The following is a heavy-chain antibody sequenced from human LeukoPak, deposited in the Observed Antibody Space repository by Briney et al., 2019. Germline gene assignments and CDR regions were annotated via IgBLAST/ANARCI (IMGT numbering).Heavy chain of an antibody. Sequence: GGSLRLSCSASGFTFSDFAVTWVRQAPGEGLEWLSSIGGRGSHTYYADSVNGRFTISRDNSQDMFYLQMNSLRAEDTGVYFCAGEVPDHDILTEYTIGDFYGMDVWGQGTTVTVSS. V-gene: IGHV3-23*01. CDR1: GFTFSDFA. CDR2: IGGRGSHT. J-gene: IGHJ6*02. CDR3: AGEVPDHDILTEYTIGDFYGMDV. D-gene: IGHD3-9*01.